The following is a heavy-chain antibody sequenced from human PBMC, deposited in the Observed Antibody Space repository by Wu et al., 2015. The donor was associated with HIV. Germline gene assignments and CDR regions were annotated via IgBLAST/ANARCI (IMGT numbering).Heavy chain of an antibody. Sequence: QVQLVQSGAEVKKAGSSVKVSCKASGGTFIRYAISWVRQAPGQGLEWMGGIIPIFGTANYAQKFQGRVTITADEVANTAYLELSSLRSEDTAVYYCARSLGYSSVGYYGMDVWGQGP. CDR3: ARSLGYSSVGYYGMDV. V-gene: IGHV1-69*12. D-gene: IGHD6-19*01. CDR1: GGTFIRYA. J-gene: IGHJ6*02. CDR2: IIPIFGTA.